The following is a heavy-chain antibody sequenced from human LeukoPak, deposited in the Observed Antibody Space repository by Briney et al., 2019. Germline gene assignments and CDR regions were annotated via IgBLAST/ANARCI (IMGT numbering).Heavy chain of an antibody. D-gene: IGHD3-9*01. CDR2: INPSGGNI. J-gene: IGHJ4*02. Sequence: ASVKVSCKASGYTSTSYYMYWVRQAPGQGLEWMGLINPSGGNIRYAQKFQGRVTMTRDTSTSTVYMELSSLRSEDTAVYYCARFAVHRRLLVTGQFGLDYWGQGTLVTVSS. CDR1: GYTSTSYY. V-gene: IGHV1-46*01. CDR3: ARFAVHRRLLVTGQFGLDY.